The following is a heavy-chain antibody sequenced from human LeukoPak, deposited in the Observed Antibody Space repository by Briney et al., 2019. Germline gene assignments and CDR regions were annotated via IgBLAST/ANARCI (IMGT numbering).Heavy chain of an antibody. CDR1: GFTFSSYA. CDR3: AKGCFGELLSFDY. Sequence: GGSLRLSCAASGFTFSSYAMSWVRQAPGKGLEWVSAISGSSGSTYYADSVKGRFTISRDNSKNTLYLQMNSLRAEDTAVYYCAKGCFGELLSFDYWGQGTLVTVSS. CDR2: ISGSSGST. J-gene: IGHJ4*02. V-gene: IGHV3-23*01. D-gene: IGHD3-10*01.